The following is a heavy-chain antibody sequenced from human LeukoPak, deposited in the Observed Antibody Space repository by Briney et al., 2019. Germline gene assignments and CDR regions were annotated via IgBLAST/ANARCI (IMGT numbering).Heavy chain of an antibody. CDR2: IISDGTTT. Sequence: GGSLRLSCVASGFSVSSNWMHWVRQAPGKGLVWVSRIISDGTTTFYADSVTGRFAISRDNAKNTLYLQMNNLGAEDTAVYYCARAYCGTTSCSSLKDWGQGTLVTVSS. J-gene: IGHJ4*02. CDR1: GFSVSSNW. V-gene: IGHV3-74*01. CDR3: ARAYCGTTSCSSLKD. D-gene: IGHD2-2*01.